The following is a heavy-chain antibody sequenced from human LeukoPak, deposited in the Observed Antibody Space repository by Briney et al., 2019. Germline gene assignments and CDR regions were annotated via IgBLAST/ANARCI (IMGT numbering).Heavy chain of an antibody. J-gene: IGHJ4*02. Sequence: PGGSLRLSCAASGYTFSSYAMSWVRQAPGKGLEWVSAICGSCGRTYYADSVRGLFPISRDNSKNTLYLQMNSLRPEDTAVYYCAKIPFWSGYSDYWRQGTLVTVSS. CDR3: AKIPFWSGYSDY. D-gene: IGHD3-3*01. V-gene: IGHV3-23*01. CDR1: GYTFSSYA. CDR2: ICGSCGRT.